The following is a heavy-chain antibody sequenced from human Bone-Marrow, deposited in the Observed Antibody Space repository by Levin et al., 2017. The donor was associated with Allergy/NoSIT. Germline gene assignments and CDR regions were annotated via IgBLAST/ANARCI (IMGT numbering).Heavy chain of an antibody. CDR2: LSGSGGNT. CDR1: GFTFSRYG. V-gene: IGHV3-23*01. D-gene: IGHD6-19*01. J-gene: IGHJ3*02. CDR3: AKDRGWYGDAFDI. Sequence: GGSLRLSCAASGFTFSRYGMSWVRQAPGRGLEWVSALSGSGGNTYYADSVKGRFTISRDNSKNTLFLQMNSLRAEDTSVYYCAKDRGWYGDAFDIWGQGTMVTVSS.